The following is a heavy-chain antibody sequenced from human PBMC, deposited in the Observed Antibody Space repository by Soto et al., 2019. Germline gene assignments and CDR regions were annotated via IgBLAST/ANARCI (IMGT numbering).Heavy chain of an antibody. CDR3: ARAVEVPPDFAY. Sequence: SETLSLTCTFSGCSISRYYWSWIRQPPGKGLEWIGYIYYSGSTNYNPSLKSRVTITRDTSASTAYMELSSLRSEDTAVYYCARAVEVPPDFAYRAQGTLLPVSS. D-gene: IGHD1-1*01. CDR1: GCSISRYY. J-gene: IGHJ4*02. CDR2: IYYSGST. V-gene: IGHV4-59*01.